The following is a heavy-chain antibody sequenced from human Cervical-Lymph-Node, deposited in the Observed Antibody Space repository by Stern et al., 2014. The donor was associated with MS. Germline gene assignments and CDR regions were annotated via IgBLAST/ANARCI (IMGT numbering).Heavy chain of an antibody. D-gene: IGHD6-13*01. CDR3: TRQDQQLVTFDY. J-gene: IGHJ4*02. V-gene: IGHV3-30-3*01. CDR2: ISYDGSDK. CDR1: GFTFRGYA. Sequence: VQLVESGGGVVQPGRSMRLSCAVSGFTFRGYAMHWVRQAPGKGLEWVAFISYDGSDKYYAESVRGRFSISRDNSKNTVYLQVNSLGAQDTAVHYCTRQDQQLVTFDYWGQGTLVTVSS.